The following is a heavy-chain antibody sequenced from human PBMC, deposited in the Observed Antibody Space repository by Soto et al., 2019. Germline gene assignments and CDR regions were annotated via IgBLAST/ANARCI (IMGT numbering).Heavy chain of an antibody. CDR1: GYSFTSYW. D-gene: IGHD6-6*01. J-gene: IGHJ6*02. CDR2: IDPSDSYT. Sequence: SGESLKISCKGSGYSFTSYWISWVRQMPGKGLEWMGRIDPSDSYTNYSPSFQGHVTISADKSISTAYLQWSSLKASDTAMYYCARRDSSSPTYYYYGMDVWGQGTTVTVSS. CDR3: ARRDSSSPTYYYYGMDV. V-gene: IGHV5-10-1*01.